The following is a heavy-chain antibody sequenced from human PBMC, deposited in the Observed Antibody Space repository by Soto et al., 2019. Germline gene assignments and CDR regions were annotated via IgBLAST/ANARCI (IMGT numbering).Heavy chain of an antibody. CDR1: GGTFSSYA. J-gene: IGHJ6*02. CDR3: ARVRIVVVPAAIPYYGMDV. Sequence: SVKVSCKASGGTFSSYAISWVRQAPGQGLEWMGGIIPIFGTANYAQKFQGRVTITADKSTSTAYMELSSLRSEDTAVYYCARVRIVVVPAAIPYYGMDVWGQGTTVTVS. V-gene: IGHV1-69*06. D-gene: IGHD2-2*01. CDR2: IIPIFGTA.